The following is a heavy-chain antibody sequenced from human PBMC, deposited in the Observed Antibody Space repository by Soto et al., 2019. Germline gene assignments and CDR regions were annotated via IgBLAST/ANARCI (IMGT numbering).Heavy chain of an antibody. J-gene: IGHJ4*02. CDR1: GFTFSSYS. CDR3: ASCGYDILTGYYALVS. V-gene: IGHV3-48*02. Sequence: GGSLRLSCAASGFTFSSYSMNWVRQAPGKGLEWVSYISSSSSTIYYADSVKGRFTISRDNAKNSQYLQMNSLRDEDTAVYYCASCGYDILTGYYALVSWGQGTLVTVS. D-gene: IGHD3-9*01. CDR2: ISSSSSTI.